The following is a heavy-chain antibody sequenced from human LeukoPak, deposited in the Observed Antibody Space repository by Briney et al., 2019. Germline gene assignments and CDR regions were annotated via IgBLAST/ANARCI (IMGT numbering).Heavy chain of an antibody. Sequence: GGSLRLSCAASAFTVSNNYMSWVRQAPGKGLEWVSIIYSSGTPYYADSVKGRFTISRDNSKNTLFLQMSSLRAEDTAVYYCARGITNIAVGDYWGQGALVTVSS. CDR3: ARGITNIAVGDY. CDR2: IYSSGTP. V-gene: IGHV3-53*01. J-gene: IGHJ4*02. CDR1: AFTVSNNY. D-gene: IGHD2-15*01.